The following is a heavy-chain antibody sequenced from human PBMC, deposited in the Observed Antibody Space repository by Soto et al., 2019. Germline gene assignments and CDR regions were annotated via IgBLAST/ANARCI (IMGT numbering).Heavy chain of an antibody. CDR3: ARGGYSYGYQNYYYYGMDV. CDR1: GYTFTSYG. CDR2: ISAYNGNT. Sequence: GASVKVSCKASGYTFTSYGISWVRQAPGQGLEWMGWISAYNGNTNYAQKLQGRVTMTTDTSTSTAYMELRSLRSDDTAVYYCARGGYSYGYQNYYYYGMDVWGQGTTVTVSS. J-gene: IGHJ6*02. V-gene: IGHV1-18*04. D-gene: IGHD5-18*01.